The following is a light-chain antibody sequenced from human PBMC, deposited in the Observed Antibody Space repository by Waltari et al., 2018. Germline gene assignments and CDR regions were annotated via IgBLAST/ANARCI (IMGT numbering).Light chain of an antibody. CDR3: QQYYSTPFT. CDR2: WAS. V-gene: IGKV4-1*01. Sequence: DIVMTQSPDSLAVSLGERATINCKSSQSVLYSSNNKNYLAWYQQKPGQPPKVIIYWASTRESGVPDRFSGSGSGTDFTLTISSLQAEDVAVYYCQQYYSTPFTFGPGTKVDIK. J-gene: IGKJ3*01. CDR1: QSVLYSSNNKNY.